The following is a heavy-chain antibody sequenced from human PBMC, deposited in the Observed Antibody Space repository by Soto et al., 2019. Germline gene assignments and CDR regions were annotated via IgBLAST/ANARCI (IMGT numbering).Heavy chain of an antibody. CDR2: INHSGST. CDR3: ARGLCGGDCYIAHFDY. Sequence: SETLSLTCAVYGGSFSGYYWSWIRQPPGKGLEWIGEINHSGSTNYNPSLKSRVTISVDTSKNQFSLKLSSVTAADTAVYYCARGLCGGDCYIAHFDYWGQGTLVTVSS. V-gene: IGHV4-34*01. CDR1: GGSFSGYY. D-gene: IGHD2-21*02. J-gene: IGHJ4*02.